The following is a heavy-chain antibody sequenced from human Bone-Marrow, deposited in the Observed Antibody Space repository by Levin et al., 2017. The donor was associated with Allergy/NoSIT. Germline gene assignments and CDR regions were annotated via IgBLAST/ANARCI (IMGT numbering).Heavy chain of an antibody. CDR3: ATDRGDDDSCYYH. J-gene: IGHJ4*02. D-gene: IGHD3-3*01. CDR1: GFIFNNYV. V-gene: IGHV3-23*01. CDR2: ITSDGGGR. Sequence: GASVKVSCAASGFIFNNYVMSWVRQAPGKGLEWVSSITSDGGGRHYVDSVEGRFAISRDNSKNTLYLQMNSLRAEDTAVFYCATDRGDDDSCYYHLGQGTLVTVSS.